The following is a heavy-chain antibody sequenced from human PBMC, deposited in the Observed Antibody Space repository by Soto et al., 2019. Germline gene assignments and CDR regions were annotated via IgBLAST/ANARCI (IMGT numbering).Heavy chain of an antibody. Sequence: EVQLVESGGGLVKPGGSLRLSCAASGFTFSSYSMNWVRQAPGKGLEWVSSISSSSSYIYYADSVKGRFTISRDNAKNSLYLQMNSLRAEDTAVYYCARRAAAGLGGFDYWGQGTLVTVSA. V-gene: IGHV3-21*01. D-gene: IGHD6-13*01. CDR2: ISSSSSYI. J-gene: IGHJ4*02. CDR1: GFTFSSYS. CDR3: ARRAAAGLGGFDY.